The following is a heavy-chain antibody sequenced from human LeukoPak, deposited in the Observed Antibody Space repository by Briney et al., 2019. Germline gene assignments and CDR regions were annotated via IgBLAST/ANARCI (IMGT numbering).Heavy chain of an antibody. CDR1: GGSISGYY. D-gene: IGHD6-13*01. CDR2: VYNSGNS. CDR3: ARAHSNNWRFDY. Sequence: SETLSLTCTVSGGSISGYYWSWIRQPPGKGLEWVGYVYNSGNSDYNPSLKSRVSISVDTSKNQPSLKLSSVTAADTAVYYCARAHSNNWRFDYWGQGTLVTVSS. V-gene: IGHV4-59*01. J-gene: IGHJ4*02.